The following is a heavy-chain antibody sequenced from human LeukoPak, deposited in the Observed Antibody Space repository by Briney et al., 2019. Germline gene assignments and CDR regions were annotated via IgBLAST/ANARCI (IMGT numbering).Heavy chain of an antibody. V-gene: IGHV1-18*04. Sequence: AASVKVSCKASGYTFTGYYMHWVRQAPGQGLEWMGWISAYNGNTNYAQKLQGRVTMTTDTSTSTAYMELRSLRSDDTAVYYCARQTAATGSYYYYYYMDVWGKGTTVTVSS. CDR2: ISAYNGNT. J-gene: IGHJ6*03. D-gene: IGHD2-15*01. CDR3: ARQTAATGSYYYYYYMDV. CDR1: GYTFTGYY.